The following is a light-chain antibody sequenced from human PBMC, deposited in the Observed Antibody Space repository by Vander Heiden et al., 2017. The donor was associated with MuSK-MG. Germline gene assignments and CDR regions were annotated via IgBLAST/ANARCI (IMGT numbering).Light chain of an antibody. CDR1: QSISSW. Sequence: DIQMTQSPSTLSASVGDRVTITCRASQSISSWLAWYQQKPRKAPKLLIYKASSLESGVPSRFSGSGSGTEFTLTISSLQPDDFATYYCQQYNSEPRLTFGGGTKVEIK. V-gene: IGKV1-5*03. CDR3: QQYNSEPRLT. J-gene: IGKJ4*01. CDR2: KAS.